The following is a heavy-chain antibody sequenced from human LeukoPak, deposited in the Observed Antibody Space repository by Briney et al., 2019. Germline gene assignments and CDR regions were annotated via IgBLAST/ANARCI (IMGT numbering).Heavy chain of an antibody. Sequence: AGRSLRLSCAASGFTFDDYAMHWVRQAPGKGLEWVSGISWNSGSIGYADSVKGRFTISRDNAKNSLYLQMNSLRAEDTALYYCAKDRGYSSSWNAFDIWGQGTMVTVSS. D-gene: IGHD6-13*01. CDR2: ISWNSGSI. CDR3: AKDRGYSSSWNAFDI. J-gene: IGHJ3*02. CDR1: GFTFDDYA. V-gene: IGHV3-9*01.